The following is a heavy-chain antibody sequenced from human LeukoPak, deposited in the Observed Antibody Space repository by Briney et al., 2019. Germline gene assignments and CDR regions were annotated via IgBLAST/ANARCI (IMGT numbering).Heavy chain of an antibody. D-gene: IGHD3-16*01. J-gene: IGHJ4*02. V-gene: IGHV3-23*01. CDR1: GFTFNIYA. CDR2: ISGNGINT. Sequence: EGSLRLSCATSGFTFNIYAMNWVRQAPGKGLEWASIISGNGINTYYADSVKGRFTISRDDSKNTLYLQMNSLRVDDTAIYYCARGVSDWGQGTLVTVAS. CDR3: ARGVSD.